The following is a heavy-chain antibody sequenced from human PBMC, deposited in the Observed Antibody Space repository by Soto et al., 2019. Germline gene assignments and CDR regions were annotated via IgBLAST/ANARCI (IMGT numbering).Heavy chain of an antibody. CDR1: GGTFSSYA. V-gene: IGHV1-69*06. J-gene: IGHJ4*02. CDR2: IIPIFGTA. D-gene: IGHD2-2*01. Sequence: GASVKVSCKASGGTFSSYAISWVRQAPGQGLEWMGGIIPIFGTANYAQKFQGRVTITADKSTSTAYMELSRLRSDDTAVYYCAASRGYCRSTSCYNSPFDYWGQGTLVTVSS. CDR3: AASRGYCRSTSCYNSPFDY.